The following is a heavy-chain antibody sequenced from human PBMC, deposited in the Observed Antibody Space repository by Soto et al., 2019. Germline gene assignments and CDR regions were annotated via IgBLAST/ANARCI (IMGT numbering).Heavy chain of an antibody. Sequence: SETLSLTCAVSGGSISSSNWWSWVRQPPGKGLEWIGEIYHSGSTNYNPSLKSRVTISVDKSKNQFSLKLSSVTAADTAVYYCARAEATVTTSWFDPWGQGTLVTVSS. D-gene: IGHD4-17*01. V-gene: IGHV4-4*02. CDR1: GGSISSSNW. J-gene: IGHJ5*02. CDR2: IYHSGST. CDR3: ARAEATVTTSWFDP.